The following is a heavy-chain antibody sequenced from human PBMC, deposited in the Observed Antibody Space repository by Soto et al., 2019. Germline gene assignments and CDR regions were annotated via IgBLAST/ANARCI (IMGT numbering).Heavy chain of an antibody. Sequence: QVQLVESGGGVVQPGRSLRLSCAASGFTFSSYGMHWVRQAPGKGLEWVAVISYDGSNKYYADSVKGRFTISRDNSKNTLYLQMNSLRAEDTALYYCAKDPRMDFWCQGTTVTVSS. CDR1: GFTFSSYG. CDR2: ISYDGSNK. CDR3: AKDPRMDF. V-gene: IGHV3-30*18. J-gene: IGHJ6*02.